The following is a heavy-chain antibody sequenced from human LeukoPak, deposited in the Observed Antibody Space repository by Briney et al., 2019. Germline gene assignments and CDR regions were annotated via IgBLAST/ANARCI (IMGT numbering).Heavy chain of an antibody. V-gene: IGHV3-23*01. CDR3: AKVVVAAAGTFRTSYFDY. CDR2: ISGSGGST. Sequence: GGSLRLSCAASGFTFSSYAMSWVRQAPGKGLEWVSAISGSGGSTYYADSVKGRFTISRDNSKNTLYLQMNSLRAEDTAVYYCAKVVVAAAGTFRTSYFDYWGQGTLVTVSS. D-gene: IGHD6-13*01. CDR1: GFTFSSYA. J-gene: IGHJ4*02.